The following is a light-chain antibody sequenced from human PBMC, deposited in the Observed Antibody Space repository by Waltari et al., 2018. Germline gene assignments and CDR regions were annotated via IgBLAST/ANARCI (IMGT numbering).Light chain of an antibody. Sequence: DIQMTQSPSTLSASVGDRVTITCRASQTISNWLAWYQQKPGKAPELLVYDASKLKRGVPSRFSGSGSGTEFTLTISSLQPDDFATYYCQHYNDYPYTFGQGTKLEI. CDR2: DAS. V-gene: IGKV1-5*01. CDR1: QTISNW. CDR3: QHYNDYPYT. J-gene: IGKJ2*01.